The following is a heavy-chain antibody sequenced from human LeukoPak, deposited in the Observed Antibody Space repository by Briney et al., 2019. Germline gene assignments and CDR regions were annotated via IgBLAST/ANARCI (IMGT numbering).Heavy chain of an antibody. J-gene: IGHJ6*03. CDR2: TNPNSGNT. Sequence: ASVKVSCKASGYTFTSYDINWVRQATGQGLEWMGWTNPNSGNTGYAQKFQGRVTITRNTSISTAYMELSSLRSEDTAVYYCARGGSSWYLDYMDVWGKGTTVTVSS. D-gene: IGHD6-13*01. V-gene: IGHV1-8*03. CDR3: ARGGSSWYLDYMDV. CDR1: GYTFTSYD.